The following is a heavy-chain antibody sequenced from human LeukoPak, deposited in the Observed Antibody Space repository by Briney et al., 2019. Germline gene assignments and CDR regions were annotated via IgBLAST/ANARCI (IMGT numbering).Heavy chain of an antibody. V-gene: IGHV3-30-3*01. CDR2: ISSDGSNK. D-gene: IGHD2-15*01. Sequence: GRSLRLSCAASGFTFSNYAMHWVRQAPGKGLEWVAVISSDGSNKYYADSVKGRFTISRDNSKNTLYLQMNSLRAEDTAVYYCAPDLRGAAWSLDYWGQGTLVTVSS. CDR3: APDLRGAAWSLDY. J-gene: IGHJ4*02. CDR1: GFTFSNYA.